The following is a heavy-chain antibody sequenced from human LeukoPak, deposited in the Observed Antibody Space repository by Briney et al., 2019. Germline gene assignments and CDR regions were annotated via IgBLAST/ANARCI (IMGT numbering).Heavy chain of an antibody. CDR1: GFTFSDYY. V-gene: IGHV3-11*05. CDR2: ISSSSSYT. Sequence: PGGSLRLSCAASGFTFSDYYMSWIRQAPGKGLEWVSYISSSSSYTNYADSVKGRFTISRHNAKNSLYLQMNSLRAEDTAVYYCARAGEGHGSAMAKTYYFDYWGQGTLVTVSS. CDR3: ARAGEGHGSAMAKTYYFDY. D-gene: IGHD2-2*01. J-gene: IGHJ4*02.